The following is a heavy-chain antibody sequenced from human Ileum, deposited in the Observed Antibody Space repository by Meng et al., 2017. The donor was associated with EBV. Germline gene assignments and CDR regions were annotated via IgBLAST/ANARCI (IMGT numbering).Heavy chain of an antibody. J-gene: IGHJ4*02. D-gene: IGHD3-10*01. CDR3: ARDPAYPRGLFDS. Sequence: QLEWPGSGPGRVKPSGTLSLTCSVSGDSISNRDHYWNWIRRSPGKGLEWIASIYRSGSSYFDPSLKSRVSLSLDTSKNQFSLKLSSVTAADTALYYCARDPAYPRGLFDSWGQGILVTVSS. CDR1: GDSISNRDHY. V-gene: IGHV4-39*07. CDR2: IYRSGSS.